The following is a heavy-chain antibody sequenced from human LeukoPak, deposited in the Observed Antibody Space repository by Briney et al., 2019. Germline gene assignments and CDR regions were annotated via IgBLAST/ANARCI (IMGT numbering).Heavy chain of an antibody. CDR1: GFAFSSYA. Sequence: GGSLRLSCAASGFAFSSYAMSWVRQAPGKGLEWVSVISGSGDNTYYADSVKGRFTISRDNSKNTLYLQMNSLRAEDTAVYYCAAVSTKTYYYGLDVWGQGTTVTVSS. D-gene: IGHD4-17*01. J-gene: IGHJ6*02. V-gene: IGHV3-23*01. CDR3: AAVSTKTYYYGLDV. CDR2: ISGSGDNT.